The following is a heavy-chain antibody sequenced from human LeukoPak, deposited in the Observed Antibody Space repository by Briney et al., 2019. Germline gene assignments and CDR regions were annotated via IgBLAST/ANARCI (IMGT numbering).Heavy chain of an antibody. V-gene: IGHV3-7*03. CDR3: ARWAYDFWSGYYTYYYYGMDV. J-gene: IGHJ6*02. CDR1: GFTFSSYW. Sequence: PGGSLRLSCAASGFTFSSYWMGWVRQAPGKGLEWVANIKQDGSKKYYVDSVKGRFTISRDNAKNSLYLQMNSLRAEDTAVYYCARWAYDFWSGYYTYYYYGMDVWGQGTTVTVSS. CDR2: IKQDGSKK. D-gene: IGHD3-3*01.